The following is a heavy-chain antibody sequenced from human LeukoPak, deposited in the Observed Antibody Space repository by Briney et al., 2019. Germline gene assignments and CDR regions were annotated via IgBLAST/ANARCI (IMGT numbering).Heavy chain of an antibody. CDR3: ARDNVGVGALRY. J-gene: IGHJ4*02. D-gene: IGHD1-26*01. CDR1: ADNVSSNSAA. V-gene: IGHV6-1*01. Sequence: SQTLSLTCVISADNVSSNSAAWNWIRQSPSRGLEWLGRTYYRSKWFSDSAPSVKSRITINPDTSKNQFSLQLNSVTPEDTAVYYCARDNVGVGALRYWGQGTLVTVSS. CDR2: TYYRSKWFS.